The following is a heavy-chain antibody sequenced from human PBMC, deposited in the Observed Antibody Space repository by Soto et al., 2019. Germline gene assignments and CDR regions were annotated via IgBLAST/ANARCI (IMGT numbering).Heavy chain of an antibody. CDR3: ARGTKIIGAFDI. Sequence: QVQLQESGPGLVKPSQTLSLTCTVSGGSISSGGYYWSWIRQHPGKGLEWIGYIYYDGRTYYNPSLNSRVTISVDTSKNQFSLKLSSVTAADTAVYYCARGTKIIGAFDIWGQGTMVAVSS. J-gene: IGHJ3*02. V-gene: IGHV4-31*03. CDR2: IYYDGRT. CDR1: GGSISSGGYY. D-gene: IGHD1-7*01.